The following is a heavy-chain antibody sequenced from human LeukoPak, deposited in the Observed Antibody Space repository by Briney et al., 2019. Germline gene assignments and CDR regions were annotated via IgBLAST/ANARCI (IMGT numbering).Heavy chain of an antibody. V-gene: IGHV3-48*02. CDR3: ARDLEVPGGNRLFDY. CDR2: ITYTSGTL. J-gene: IGHJ4*02. Sequence: PGGSLKLSCAASGFTFSSYSMNWVRQAPGKGLEWISYITYTSGTLYYAASVKGRLTISRDNAKNSLYLQMSSLRDEDTAVYYCARDLEVPGGNRLFDYWGQGTLVTVSS. CDR1: GFTFSSYS. D-gene: IGHD4-23*01.